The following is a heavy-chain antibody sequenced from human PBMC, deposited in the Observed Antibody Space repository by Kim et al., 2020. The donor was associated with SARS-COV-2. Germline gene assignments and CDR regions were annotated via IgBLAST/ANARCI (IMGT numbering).Heavy chain of an antibody. J-gene: IGHJ4*02. Sequence: RSSPSLKSRLTITKDTSKNQVVLTMPNMDPVDTATYYCAHYSSSWYYFDYWGQGTLVTVSS. V-gene: IGHV2-5*01. CDR3: AHYSSSWYYFDY. D-gene: IGHD6-13*01.